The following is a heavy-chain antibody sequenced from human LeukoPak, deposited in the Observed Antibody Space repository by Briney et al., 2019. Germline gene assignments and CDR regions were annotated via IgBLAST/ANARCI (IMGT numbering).Heavy chain of an antibody. J-gene: IGHJ5*02. CDR3: AKDPHSLWVRGSVFPFDP. V-gene: IGHV3-23*01. CDR1: GFTFYTSA. Sequence: PGGSLRLSCAASGFTFYTSAMAWVRQTPGKGLEWVSSISGGGASTYYADSVTGRFTISRENVKKTLYLQMNSLRAEDTAIYYCAKDPHSLWVRGSVFPFDPLGPGTLVTVSS. D-gene: IGHD3-10*01. CDR2: ISGGGAST.